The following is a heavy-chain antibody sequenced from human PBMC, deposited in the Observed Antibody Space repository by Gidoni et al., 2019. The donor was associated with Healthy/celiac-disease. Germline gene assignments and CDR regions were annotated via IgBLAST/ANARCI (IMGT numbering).Heavy chain of an antibody. Sequence: QVQLVQSGAEVKKPGASVKVSCKASGYTFTSYYMPWVRQAPGQGLEWMGIINPSGGSTSYAQKFQGRVTMTRDTSTSTVYMELSSLRSEDTAVYYCARDYVYCSSTSCYSPLYGMDVWGQGTTVTVSS. V-gene: IGHV1-46*01. CDR3: ARDYVYCSSTSCYSPLYGMDV. D-gene: IGHD2-2*01. J-gene: IGHJ6*02. CDR2: INPSGGST. CDR1: GYTFTSYY.